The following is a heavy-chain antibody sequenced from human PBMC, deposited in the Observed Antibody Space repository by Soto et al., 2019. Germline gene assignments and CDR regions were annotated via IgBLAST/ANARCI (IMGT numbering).Heavy chain of an antibody. CDR2: VDPRDSYV. D-gene: IGHD2-8*01. CDR1: GYTFTTFW. J-gene: IGHJ5*02. V-gene: IGHV5-10-1*01. CDR3: ARIYCTTTTCDSWFDP. Sequence: PGESLKISCTGFGYTFTTFWISWVRQMPGKGLEWLGRVDPRDSYVTYNPSSEGHVTISADKSISTAYLQWGSLKASDTAMYFCARIYCTTTTCDSWFDPWGQGTLVTVSS.